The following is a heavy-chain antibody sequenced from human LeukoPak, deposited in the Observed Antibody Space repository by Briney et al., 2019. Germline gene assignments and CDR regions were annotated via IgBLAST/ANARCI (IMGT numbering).Heavy chain of an antibody. V-gene: IGHV3-30*02. Sequence: PGGSLRLSCAASGFTFSSYGMHWVRQAPGKGLEWVAFIRYDGSNKYYADSVKGRFTISRDNSKNTLYLQMNSLRAEDTAAYYCAKSGSRGSTWRSFDYWGQGTLVTVSS. J-gene: IGHJ4*02. CDR2: IRYDGSNK. CDR3: AKSGSRGSTWRSFDY. D-gene: IGHD6-13*01. CDR1: GFTFSSYG.